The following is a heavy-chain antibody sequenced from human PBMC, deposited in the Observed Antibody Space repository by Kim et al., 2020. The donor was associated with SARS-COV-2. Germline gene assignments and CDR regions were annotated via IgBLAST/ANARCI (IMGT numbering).Heavy chain of an antibody. V-gene: IGHV3-11*01. D-gene: IGHD6-13*01. J-gene: IGHJ4*02. CDR3: AAFIAPGYSSSWYPFDY. Sequence: VKGRFTISRDNAKNSLYLQMNSLRAEDTAVYYCAAFIAPGYSSSWYPFDYWGQGTLVTVSS.